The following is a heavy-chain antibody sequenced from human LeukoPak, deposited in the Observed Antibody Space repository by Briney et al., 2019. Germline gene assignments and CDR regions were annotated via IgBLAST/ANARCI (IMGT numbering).Heavy chain of an antibody. J-gene: IGHJ6*03. CDR2: IYYSGST. CDR3: ARVGYSRGWTHRIYYYYIDV. CDR1: GGSISSSSFY. Sequence: SETLSLTCSVSGGSISSSSFYWSWIRQPPGKGLEWIGYIYYSGSTNYNPSLKSRVTISVDTSKNQFSLKLSSVTAADTAVYYCARVGYSRGWTHRIYYYYIDVWGKGTTVTISS. V-gene: IGHV4-61*01. D-gene: IGHD6-19*01.